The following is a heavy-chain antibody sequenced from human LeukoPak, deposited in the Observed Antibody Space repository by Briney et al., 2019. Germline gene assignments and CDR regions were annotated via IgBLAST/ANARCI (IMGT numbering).Heavy chain of an antibody. CDR1: GFSFMNAW. J-gene: IGHJ4*02. V-gene: IGHV3-15*01. CDR2: IKSNADGGTP. D-gene: IGHD2/OR15-2a*01. Sequence: PGGSLRLSCAASGFSFMNAWMIWVRQAPGKGLEWVGRIKSNADGGTPDYAAPARRRFTISRDASKNTLYLQMNSLKTEDTAVYYCTTFYHEYSPYWGRGTLVTVSS. CDR3: TTFYHEYSPY.